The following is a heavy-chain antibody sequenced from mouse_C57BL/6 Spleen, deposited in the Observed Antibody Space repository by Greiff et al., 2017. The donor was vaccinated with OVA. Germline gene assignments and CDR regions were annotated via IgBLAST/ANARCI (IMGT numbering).Heavy chain of an antibody. V-gene: IGHV1-80*01. J-gene: IGHJ3*01. CDR2: IYPGDGDT. CDR1: GYAFSSYW. D-gene: IGHD2-13*01. CDR3: ATIYYGAWFAY. Sequence: VMLVESGAELVKPGASVKISCKASGYAFSSYWMNWVKQRPGKGLEWIGQIYPGDGDTNYNGKFKGKATLTADKSSSTAYMQLSSLTSEDSAVYFCATIYYGAWFAYWGQGTLVTVSA.